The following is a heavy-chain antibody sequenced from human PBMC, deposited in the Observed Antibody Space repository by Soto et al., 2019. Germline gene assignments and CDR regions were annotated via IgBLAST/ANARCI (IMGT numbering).Heavy chain of an antibody. Sequence: SETLSLTCVVSGGSFSTYYYNWIRQSPGKGLEWIGEINHSGNNNYSPSLKSRVTMSLDTSKNQFSLKLTSVTAADTAVYYCARGGSNDWQVAFDIWGQGTMVTVSS. CDR3: ARGGSNDWQVAFDI. D-gene: IGHD3-9*01. V-gene: IGHV4-34*01. CDR1: GGSFSTYY. J-gene: IGHJ3*02. CDR2: INHSGNN.